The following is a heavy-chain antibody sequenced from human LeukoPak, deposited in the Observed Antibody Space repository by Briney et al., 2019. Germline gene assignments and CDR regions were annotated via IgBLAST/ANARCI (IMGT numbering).Heavy chain of an antibody. CDR3: ASLSGGHNMDV. CDR2: IYPGDSGT. J-gene: IGHJ6*02. Sequence: GEALKISCKGSGYSFTNYWIGWVRQMPVKELEWMGVIYPGDSGTRYSPSFQGQVTISADKSISTAYLQWSSLKASDTATYYCASLSGGHNMDVWGQGTTVTVSS. D-gene: IGHD3-10*01. CDR1: GYSFTNYW. V-gene: IGHV5-51*01.